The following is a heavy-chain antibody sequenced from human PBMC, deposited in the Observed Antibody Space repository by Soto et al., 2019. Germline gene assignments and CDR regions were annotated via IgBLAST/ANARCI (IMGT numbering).Heavy chain of an antibody. Sequence: QVQLVQSGAEVKKPGASVKVSCKASGYTCTSYGINWVRQAPGQGLEWMGWISGYNGVTNYAQKLRGRVTITADESTSTAYMELSSLRSEDTAVYYCASHITIFGVVINDYWGQGTLVTVSS. CDR1: GYTCTSYG. CDR2: ISGYNGVT. D-gene: IGHD3-3*01. V-gene: IGHV1-18*04. CDR3: ASHITIFGVVINDY. J-gene: IGHJ4*02.